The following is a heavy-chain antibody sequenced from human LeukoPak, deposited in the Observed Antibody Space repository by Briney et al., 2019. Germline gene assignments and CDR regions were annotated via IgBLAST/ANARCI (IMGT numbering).Heavy chain of an antibody. D-gene: IGHD3-10*01. CDR1: GGSISSSNW. V-gene: IGHV4-4*02. Sequence: SETLSLTCTVSGGSISSSNWWSWVRQPPGKGLEWIGEIYHSGSTNYNPSLKSRVTISVDKSKNQFSLKLSSVTAADTAVYYCARAEAGFGELWSQDWFDPWGQGTLVTVSS. CDR3: ARAEAGFGELWSQDWFDP. CDR2: IYHSGST. J-gene: IGHJ5*02.